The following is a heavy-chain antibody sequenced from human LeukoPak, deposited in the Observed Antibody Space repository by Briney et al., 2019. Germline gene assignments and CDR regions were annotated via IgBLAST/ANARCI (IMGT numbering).Heavy chain of an antibody. CDR2: INPNSGGT. Sequence: ASVKVSCKASGYTFTGYYMHWVRQAPGQGLEWMGWINPNSGGTNYAQKFQGRVTMTRDTSISTAYMELSSLRSEDTAVYYCARDKTSDVVTIFGVVTRYYYYYMDVWGKGTTVTVSS. CDR1: GYTFTGYY. J-gene: IGHJ6*03. CDR3: ARDKTSDVVTIFGVVTRYYYYYMDV. V-gene: IGHV1-2*02. D-gene: IGHD3-3*01.